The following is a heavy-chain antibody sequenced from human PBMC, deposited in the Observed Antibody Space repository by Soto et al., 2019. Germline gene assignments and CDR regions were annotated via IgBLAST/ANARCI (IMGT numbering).Heavy chain of an antibody. CDR2: ISNTSSTS. CDR3: AKRPRALLTFDY. CDR1: GFTFISYS. Sequence: PGGSLRLSCAASGFTFISYSMNWVRQAPGKGLEWVSSISNTSSTSYYADSVKGRFTISRDNSKNTLYLQMNSLRAEDTAIYYCAKRPRALLTFDYWGQGTLVTVSS. J-gene: IGHJ4*02. V-gene: IGHV3-23*01. D-gene: IGHD1-26*01.